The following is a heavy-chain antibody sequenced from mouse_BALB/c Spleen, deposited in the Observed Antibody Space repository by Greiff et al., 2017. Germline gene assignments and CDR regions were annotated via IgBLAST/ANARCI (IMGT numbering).Heavy chain of an antibody. CDR3: ARAPLLRYAMDY. D-gene: IGHD1-2*01. CDR2: INPGSGGT. Sequence: VQLQESGAELVRPGTSVKVSCKASGYAFTNYLIEWVKQRPGQGLEWIGVINPGSGGTNYNEKFKGKATLTADKSSSTAYMQLSSLTSDDSAVYFCARAPLLRYAMDYWGQGTSVTVSS. J-gene: IGHJ4*01. V-gene: IGHV1-54*01. CDR1: GYAFTNYL.